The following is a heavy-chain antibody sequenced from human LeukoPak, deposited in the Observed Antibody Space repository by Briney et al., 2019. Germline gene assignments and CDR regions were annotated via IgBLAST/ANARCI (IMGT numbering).Heavy chain of an antibody. CDR3: ARLSAMVRGPEDIFYFEF. V-gene: IGHV3-7*01. D-gene: IGHD3-10*01. CDR2: IRQDGSEK. J-gene: IGHJ4*02. Sequence: GGSLRLSCETSGFSFSTYWMSWVRQPPGKGLEWVAHIRQDGSEKYYVDSVKGRFTISRDIAKQSVFLQMNSLRAEDTAVYYCARLSAMVRGPEDIFYFEFWGLGTLVTVSA. CDR1: GFSFSTYW.